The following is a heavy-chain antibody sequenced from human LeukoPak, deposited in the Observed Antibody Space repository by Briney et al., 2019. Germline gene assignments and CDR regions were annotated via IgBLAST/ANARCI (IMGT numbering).Heavy chain of an antibody. CDR1: GASISHYY. CDR2: IYTTGST. V-gene: IGHV4-4*07. D-gene: IGHD3-3*01. J-gene: IGHJ6*03. CDR3: ARSWSGYFTHMDV. Sequence: SETLSLTCTVSGASISHYYWSWIRQPAGKGLEWIGRIYTTGSTNYNPSLKSRVTISVDTSKNQFSLKLSSVTAADTAVYYCARSWSGYFTHMDVWGKGTTVTVSS.